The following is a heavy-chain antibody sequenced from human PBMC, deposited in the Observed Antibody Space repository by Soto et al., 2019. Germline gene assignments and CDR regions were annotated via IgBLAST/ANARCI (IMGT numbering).Heavy chain of an antibody. CDR3: ARHRLVVVPAAISGWFDP. V-gene: IGHV4-39*01. D-gene: IGHD2-2*01. J-gene: IGHJ5*02. CDR2: IYYSGST. CDR1: GGSISSSSYY. Sequence: SETLSLTCTVSGGSISSSSYYWGWIRQPPGKGLEWIGSIYYSGSTYYNPSLKSRVTISVDTSKNQFSLKLSSVTAADTAVYYCARHRLVVVPAAISGWFDPWSQGTLVTVS.